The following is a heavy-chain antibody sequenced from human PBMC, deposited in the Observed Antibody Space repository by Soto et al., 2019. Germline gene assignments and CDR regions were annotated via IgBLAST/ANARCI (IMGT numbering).Heavy chain of an antibody. Sequence: QVQLQESGPGLVKPSQTLSLTCTVSGGSISSGGYYWSWIRQHPGKGLEWIGYIYYSGSTYYNPSLKSRVTISVDTSKNQFSLKLSSVTAADTAVYYCAREGLPDPKPNWFDPWGQGTLVTVSS. CDR3: AREGLPDPKPNWFDP. CDR2: IYYSGST. CDR1: GGSISSGGYY. J-gene: IGHJ5*02. V-gene: IGHV4-31*03. D-gene: IGHD2-15*01.